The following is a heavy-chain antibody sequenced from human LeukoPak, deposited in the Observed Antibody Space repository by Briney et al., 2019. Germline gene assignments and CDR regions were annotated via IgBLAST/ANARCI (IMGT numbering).Heavy chain of an antibody. CDR3: ARSHVADNNYFDY. CDR1: GGTFSSYA. D-gene: IGHD6-13*01. J-gene: IGHJ4*02. Sequence: ASVKVSCKASGGTFSSYAISWVRQAPGQGLEWMGGIIPIFGTANYAQKFQGRVTITADESTSTAYMELSSLRSEDTAVYYCARSHVADNNYFDYWGQGTLVTVSS. V-gene: IGHV1-69*01. CDR2: IIPIFGTA.